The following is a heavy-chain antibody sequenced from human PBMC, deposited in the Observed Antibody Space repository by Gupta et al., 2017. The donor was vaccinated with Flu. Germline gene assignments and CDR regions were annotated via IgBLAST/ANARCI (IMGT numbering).Heavy chain of an antibody. D-gene: IGHD4-23*01. CDR2: LNWKGDNA. CDR1: GFIFGDYS. J-gene: IGHJ6*02. V-gene: IGHV3-9*01. CDR3: VKDVLGRWADPGRFYHAMDV. Sequence: EGQLVESRGGLVQSGRSLTLSCVASGFIFGDYSMHWVRQVPGKGLEWVSGLNWKGDNAGYAASVKGRFTISRDNAKNSLHLRMDSLRPEDTALYYCVKDVLGRWADPGRFYHAMDVWGHGTIVTVSS.